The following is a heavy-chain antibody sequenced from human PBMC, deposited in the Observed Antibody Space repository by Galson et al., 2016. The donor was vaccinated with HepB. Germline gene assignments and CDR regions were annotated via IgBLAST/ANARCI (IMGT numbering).Heavy chain of an antibody. V-gene: IGHV3-7*02. D-gene: IGHD6-13*01. CDR2: INFNGNDI. Sequence: SLRLSCAASGFTFSSHWMSWVRQAPGKGLEWMAYINFNGNDIYYVDSVRGRFTISRDNAKNFLYQQMNSLSVDDTAVHYCAALDAASFRDEGGYWGQGTLVTFSS. CDR3: AALDAASFRDEGGY. J-gene: IGHJ4*02. CDR1: GFTFSSHW.